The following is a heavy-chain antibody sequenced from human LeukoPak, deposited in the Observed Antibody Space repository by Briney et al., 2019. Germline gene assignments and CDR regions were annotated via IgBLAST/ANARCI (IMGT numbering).Heavy chain of an antibody. CDR1: GFTFRSYA. J-gene: IGHJ4*02. CDR3: RKSVRSIWWGGAYYFDY. CDR2: ISGSGDST. D-gene: IGHD6-13*01. V-gene: IGHV3-23*01. Sequence: PGGSLRLSCAASGFTFRSYAMSWVRQAPGKGLEWVSVISGSGDSTDYADSVKGRFSISRDNSKNTLYLQMNSLRAEDTAVYYCRKSVRSIWWGGAYYFDYWGQGALVTVSS.